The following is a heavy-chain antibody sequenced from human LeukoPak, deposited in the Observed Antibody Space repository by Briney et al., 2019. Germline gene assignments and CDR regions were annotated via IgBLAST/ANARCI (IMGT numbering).Heavy chain of an antibody. Sequence: PSETLSLTCVVSGSFISSGGYYWGWIRHPPEKGLEWIGSVHHSGITYYNTSLKSRVTISVDKSKNQFSLELTSVTAADTAVYYCARNPPNYYDSSGRMGAFDVWGQGTMVTVSS. CDR2: VHHSGIT. V-gene: IGHV4-39*01. CDR1: GSFISSGGYY. J-gene: IGHJ3*01. D-gene: IGHD3-22*01. CDR3: ARNPPNYYDSSGRMGAFDV.